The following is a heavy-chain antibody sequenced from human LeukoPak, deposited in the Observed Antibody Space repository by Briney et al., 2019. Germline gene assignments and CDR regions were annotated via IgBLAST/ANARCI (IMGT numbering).Heavy chain of an antibody. Sequence: GGSLRLSCAVSGFTFSNFWMSWVRPAPGRGLEWVANIQPEGNEKYHVESVTSRFIISRDNTKNLLFLQMNGMRVEDTAVYYCARGDDFSGDHWGQGTLVTVSS. J-gene: IGHJ4*02. CDR1: GFTFSNFW. CDR3: ARGDDFSGDH. CDR2: IQPEGNEK. V-gene: IGHV3-7*04. D-gene: IGHD1-1*01.